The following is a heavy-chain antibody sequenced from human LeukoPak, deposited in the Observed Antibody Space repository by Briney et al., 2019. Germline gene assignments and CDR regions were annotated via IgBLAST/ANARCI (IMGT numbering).Heavy chain of an antibody. Sequence: PGGSLRLSCAASGFTFSSYEMNWVRQAPGKGLEWVSSISSSSSYIYYADSVKGRFTISRDNAKNSLYLQMNSPRAEDTAVYYCARRVSPGNFDYWGQGTLVTVSS. V-gene: IGHV3-21*01. J-gene: IGHJ4*02. D-gene: IGHD3-10*01. CDR1: GFTFSSYE. CDR2: ISSSSSYI. CDR3: ARRVSPGNFDY.